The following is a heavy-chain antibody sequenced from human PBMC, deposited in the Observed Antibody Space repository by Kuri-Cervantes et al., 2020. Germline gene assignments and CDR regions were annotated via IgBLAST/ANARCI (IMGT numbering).Heavy chain of an antibody. CDR1: GYTFTNYY. D-gene: IGHD3-3*01. CDR3: ARAPYDFWSGYFIGYGMDV. Sequence: ASVKVSCKAPGYTFTNYYIHWVRQAPGQGLEWMGIINPSGGSTSYAQKFQGRVTMTRDTSTSTVYMELSSLRSEDTAVYYCARAPYDFWSGYFIGYGMDVWGQGTTVTVSS. CDR2: INPSGGST. V-gene: IGHV1-46*01. J-gene: IGHJ6*02.